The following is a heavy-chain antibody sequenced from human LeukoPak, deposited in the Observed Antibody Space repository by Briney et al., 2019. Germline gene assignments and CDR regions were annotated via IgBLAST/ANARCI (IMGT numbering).Heavy chain of an antibody. CDR1: GGTFSSYA. Sequence: WASVKVSCKASGGTFSSYAISWVRQAPGQGLEWMGGIIPIFGTANYAQKFQGRVTITADESTSTAYMKLSSLRSEDTAVYYCARARRYSHFFDYWGQGTLVTVSS. J-gene: IGHJ4*02. D-gene: IGHD5-18*01. CDR2: IIPIFGTA. CDR3: ARARRYSHFFDY. V-gene: IGHV1-69*13.